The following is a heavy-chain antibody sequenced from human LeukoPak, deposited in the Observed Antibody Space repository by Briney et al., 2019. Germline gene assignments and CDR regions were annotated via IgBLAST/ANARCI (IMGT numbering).Heavy chain of an antibody. Sequence: GGSLRLSCTGSGFTFGDYFMNWFRQAPGKGLEWVGFIRTKAYDETTEYAASVKGRFTILRDDSKSIVYLQMHSLKTEDTGVYYCFVLHGSGSRRIANYGDYAWFDPWGQGTLVTASS. D-gene: IGHD4-17*01. V-gene: IGHV3-49*03. CDR2: IRTKAYDETT. CDR1: GFTFGDYF. J-gene: IGHJ5*02. CDR3: FVLHGSGSRRIANYGDYAWFDP.